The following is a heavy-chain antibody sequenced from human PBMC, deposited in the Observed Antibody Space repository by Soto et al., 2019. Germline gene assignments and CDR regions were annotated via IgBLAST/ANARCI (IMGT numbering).Heavy chain of an antibody. CDR3: ARASATIAAAAIFDY. J-gene: IGHJ4*02. Sequence: SETLSLTCTVSGGSVSSGSYYWSWIRQPPGKGLEWIGYIYYSGSTNYNPSLKSRVTISVDTSKNQFSLKLTSVTAADTAVYYCARASATIAAAAIFDYWGQGTLVTVSS. V-gene: IGHV4-61*01. D-gene: IGHD6-13*01. CDR1: GGSVSSGSYY. CDR2: IYYSGST.